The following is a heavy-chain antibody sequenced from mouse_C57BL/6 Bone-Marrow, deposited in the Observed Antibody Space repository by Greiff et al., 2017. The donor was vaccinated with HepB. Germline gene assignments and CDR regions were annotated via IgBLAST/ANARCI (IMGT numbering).Heavy chain of an antibody. V-gene: IGHV1-81*01. CDR2: IYPRSGNT. CDR1: GYTFTSYG. CDR3: ASYDYDGYFDV. Sequence: QVQLQQSGAELARPGASVKLSCKASGYTFTSYGISWVKQRTGQGLEWIGEIYPRSGNTYYNEKVKGKAALTADKSSSTAYMELRSLTSEDSAVYFCASYDYDGYFDVWGTGTTVTVSS. D-gene: IGHD2-4*01. J-gene: IGHJ1*03.